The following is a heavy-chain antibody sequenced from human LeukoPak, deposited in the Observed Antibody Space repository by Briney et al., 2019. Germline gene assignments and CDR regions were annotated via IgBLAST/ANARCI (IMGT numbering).Heavy chain of an antibody. D-gene: IGHD1-26*01. CDR3: ARDWRGSYFPDF. CDR2: INPNSGDT. Sequence: ASVKVSCKASGYTFTDHYMHWVRQAPGQGLEWMGWINPNSGDTNYAQNFQGRVTMTRDTSISTAYMELSRLTSDDPAIYYCARDWRGSYFPDFWGQGTLVTVSS. CDR1: GYTFTDHY. J-gene: IGHJ4*02. V-gene: IGHV1-2*02.